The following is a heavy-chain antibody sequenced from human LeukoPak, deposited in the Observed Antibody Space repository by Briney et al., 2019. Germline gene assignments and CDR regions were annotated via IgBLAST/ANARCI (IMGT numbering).Heavy chain of an antibody. CDR3: STAFYGAPFA. D-gene: IGHD4-17*01. CDR1: GFTFSTAF. Sequence: PGGSLRLSCTASGFTFSTAFMNWVRQAPGKGLEWVARITSKSYEGTTDYAAPVKGRFTISRDDSKNTLYLQMNSLEIEDTAVYYCSTAFYGAPFAWGQGTLVTVSS. J-gene: IGHJ5*02. V-gene: IGHV3-15*01. CDR2: ITSKSYEGTT.